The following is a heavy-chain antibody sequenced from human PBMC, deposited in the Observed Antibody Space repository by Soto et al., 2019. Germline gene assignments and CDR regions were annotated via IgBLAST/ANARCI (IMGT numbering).Heavy chain of an antibody. CDR1: GFTFSSYW. CDR3: DIRASYYDSSGYFDY. Sequence: EVQLVESGGGLVQPGGSLRLSCAASGFTFSSYWMHWVRQAPGKGLVWVSRINSDGSSTSYADSVKGRFTISRDNAKNTLYLQMNSLRAEDTAVYYCDIRASYYDSSGYFDYWGQGTLVTVSS. D-gene: IGHD3-22*01. CDR2: INSDGSST. V-gene: IGHV3-74*01. J-gene: IGHJ4*02.